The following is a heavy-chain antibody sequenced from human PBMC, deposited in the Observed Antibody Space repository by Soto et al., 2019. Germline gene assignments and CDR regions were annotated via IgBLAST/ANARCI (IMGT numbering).Heavy chain of an antibody. D-gene: IGHD3-3*01. Sequence: PSETLSLTCTVSGGSISSSSYYWGWIRQPPGKGLEWIGSIYYSGSTYYNPSLKSRVTISVDTSKNQFSLKLSSVTAADTAVYYCASGWRLLRFLEWFLDPPNYWGQGTLVTVSS. CDR3: ASGWRLLRFLEWFLDPPNY. CDR1: GGSISSSSYY. V-gene: IGHV4-39*01. J-gene: IGHJ4*02. CDR2: IYYSGST.